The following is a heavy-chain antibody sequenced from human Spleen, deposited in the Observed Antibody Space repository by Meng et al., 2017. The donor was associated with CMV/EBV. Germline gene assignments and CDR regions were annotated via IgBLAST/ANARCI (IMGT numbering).Heavy chain of an antibody. D-gene: IGHD5-18*01. CDR1: GFTFSSYS. CDR2: ISSSSSYI. CDR3: AKDPRMVTAGEDY. J-gene: IGHJ4*02. V-gene: IGHV3-21*04. Sequence: GESLKISCAASGFTFSSYSMNWVRQAPGKGLEWVSSISSSSSYIYYADSVKGRFTISRDNSKNTLYLQMNSLRAEDTAVYYCAKDPRMVTAGEDYWGQGTLVTVSS.